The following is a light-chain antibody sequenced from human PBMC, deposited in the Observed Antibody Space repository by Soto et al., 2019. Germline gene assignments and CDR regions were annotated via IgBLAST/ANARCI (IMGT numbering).Light chain of an antibody. CDR1: QSISSW. CDR3: QQYNSYPLT. CDR2: KAS. Sequence: DIQMTQSPSTLSASVGDRVTITCRASQSISSWLAWYQQKPGKAPNLLIYKASSLESGVTSRFSGCGSGTEFTLTISSLQPDDFATYYCQQYNSYPLTFGGGTKVEIK. J-gene: IGKJ4*01. V-gene: IGKV1-5*03.